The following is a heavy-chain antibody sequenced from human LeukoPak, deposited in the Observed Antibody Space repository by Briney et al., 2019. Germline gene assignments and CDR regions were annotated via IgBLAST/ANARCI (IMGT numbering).Heavy chain of an antibody. D-gene: IGHD5-12*01. CDR3: ARGGYYFGY. CDR2: IKQDGSEK. Sequence: GGSLRLSCAASGFTFSGYWMSWVRQAPGKGLEWVANIKQDGSEKYYVDSVKGRFTISRDNAKDSLYLQMNSLRAEDTAVYYCARGGYYFGYWGQGTLVTVSS. V-gene: IGHV3-7*01. J-gene: IGHJ4*02. CDR1: GFTFSGYW.